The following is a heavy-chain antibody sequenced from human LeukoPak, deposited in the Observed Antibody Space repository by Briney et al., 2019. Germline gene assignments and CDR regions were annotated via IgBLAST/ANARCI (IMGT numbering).Heavy chain of an antibody. Sequence: GGSLRLSCAASGFIVSSTYMTWVRQAPGKGLEWVSAISGSGGSTYYADSVKGRFTISRDNSKNTLYLQMNSLRAEDTAVYYCAKDRGLRFLEWLLSPWGQGTLVTVSS. J-gene: IGHJ5*02. V-gene: IGHV3-23*01. CDR3: AKDRGLRFLEWLLSP. CDR2: ISGSGGST. D-gene: IGHD3-3*01. CDR1: GFIVSSTY.